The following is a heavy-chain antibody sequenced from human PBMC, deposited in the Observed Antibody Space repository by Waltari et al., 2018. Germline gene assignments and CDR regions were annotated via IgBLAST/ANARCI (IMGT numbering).Heavy chain of an antibody. CDR3: ARVLTAGGTYYSDSSGYYPY. J-gene: IGHJ4*02. CDR2: ITGSSAYI. D-gene: IGHD3-22*01. CDR1: GFTFSSYS. Sequence: EVQLVESGGGLVKPGGSLRLSCAASGFTFSSYSMNWVRQAPAKGLEWVASITGSSAYIYYAGAVKGRFTISRDKAKNSLYLKMNSLRAEDTAVYYWARVLTAGGTYYSDSSGYYPYWGQGTLVTVSS. V-gene: IGHV3-21*01.